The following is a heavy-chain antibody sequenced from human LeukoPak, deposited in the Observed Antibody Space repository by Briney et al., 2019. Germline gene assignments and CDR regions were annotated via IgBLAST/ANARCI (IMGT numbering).Heavy chain of an antibody. D-gene: IGHD5-18*01. CDR3: ARRDVDTADPFDY. Sequence: SETLSLTCTVSGGSISSSSYYWGWIRQPRGKGLEWIGSIYYSGSTYYNPSLKSRVTISVDTSKNQFSLKLSSVTAADTAVYYCARRDVDTADPFDYWGQGTLVTVSS. V-gene: IGHV4-39*01. CDR1: GGSISSSSYY. J-gene: IGHJ4*02. CDR2: IYYSGST.